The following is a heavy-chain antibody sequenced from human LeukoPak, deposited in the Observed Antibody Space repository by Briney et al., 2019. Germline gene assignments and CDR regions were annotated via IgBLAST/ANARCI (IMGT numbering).Heavy chain of an antibody. Sequence: KPSETLSLTCAVYGGSFSGYYWSWIRQPPGKGLEWIGEINHSGSTNYNPSLKSRVTISVDTSKNQFSLKLSSVTAADTAVYYCARVFGSGSYYYIDYWGQGTLVTVSS. CDR2: INHSGST. D-gene: IGHD3-10*01. CDR1: GGSFSGYY. J-gene: IGHJ4*02. CDR3: ARVFGSGSYYYIDY. V-gene: IGHV4-34*01.